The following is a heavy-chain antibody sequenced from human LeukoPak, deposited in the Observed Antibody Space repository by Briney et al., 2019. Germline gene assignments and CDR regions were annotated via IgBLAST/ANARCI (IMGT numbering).Heavy chain of an antibody. V-gene: IGHV1-8*01. D-gene: IGHD6-19*01. Sequence: EASVKVSCKASGYTFTSYDINWVRQATGQGLEWMGWMNPNSGNTGYAQKFQGRVTMTRNTSISTAYMELSSLRSEDTAVYYCARTSSGWYGTYYNWFDPWGQGTLVTVSS. CDR1: GYTFTSYD. J-gene: IGHJ5*02. CDR3: ARTSSGWYGTYYNWFDP. CDR2: MNPNSGNT.